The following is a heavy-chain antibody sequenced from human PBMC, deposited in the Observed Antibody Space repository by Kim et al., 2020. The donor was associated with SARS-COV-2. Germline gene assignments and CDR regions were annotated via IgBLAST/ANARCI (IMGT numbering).Heavy chain of an antibody. V-gene: IGHV3-21*01. CDR1: GFTFSSYS. CDR2: ISSSSSYI. Sequence: GGSLRLSCAASGFTFSSYSMNWVRQAPGKGLEWVSSISSSSSYIYYADSVKGRFTISRDNAKNSLYLQMNSLRAEDTAVYYCATPAGGMVDYWGQGTLVTVSS. D-gene: IGHD3-16*01. CDR3: ATPAGGMVDY. J-gene: IGHJ4*02.